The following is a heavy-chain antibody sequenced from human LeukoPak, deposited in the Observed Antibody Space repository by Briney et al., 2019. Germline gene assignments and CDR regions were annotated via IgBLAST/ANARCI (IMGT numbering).Heavy chain of an antibody. J-gene: IGHJ6*02. CDR3: ARAQSSGYAGTIYYYYYGMDV. CDR2: IIPILGIA. Sequence: VKVSCQGSGCTFRSYRISWVRQPHGQGLAWMGSIIPILGIANYAQKFQGRVTITADKSTSTAYMELSSLRSEDTAVYYCARAQSSGYAGTIYYYYYGMDVWGQGTTVTVSS. CDR1: GCTFRSYR. D-gene: IGHD3-22*01. V-gene: IGHV1-69*02.